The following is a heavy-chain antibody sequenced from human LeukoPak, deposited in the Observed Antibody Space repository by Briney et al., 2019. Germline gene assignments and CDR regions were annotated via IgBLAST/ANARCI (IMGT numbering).Heavy chain of an antibody. CDR3: AKDSAHRQLRAEFFHD. CDR2: ISGDGGST. D-gene: IGHD1-7*01. V-gene: IGHV3-43*02. J-gene: IGHJ1*01. Sequence: GGSLRLSCAASGFSFDDYAMHWVRQVPGKGLEWGSLISGDGGSTDYIESVKGRFTISRDNNRDSLYLQMNSLRTEDTALYFCAKDSAHRQLRAEFFHDWGQGTLVTVSS. CDR1: GFSFDDYA.